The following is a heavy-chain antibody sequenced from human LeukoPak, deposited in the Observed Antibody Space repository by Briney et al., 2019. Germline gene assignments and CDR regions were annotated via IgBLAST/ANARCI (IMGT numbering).Heavy chain of an antibody. CDR1: GFTFSSYA. D-gene: IGHD3-9*01. CDR3: AKMAYDILTGYYNLPENWFDP. J-gene: IGHJ5*02. CDR2: ISGSGGST. Sequence: GGSLRLSCAASGFTFSSYAMSWVRQAPGKGLEWVSAISGSGGSTYYADSVKGQFTISRDNSKNTLYLQMNSLRAEDTAVYYCAKMAYDILTGYYNLPENWFDPWGQGTLVTVSS. V-gene: IGHV3-23*01.